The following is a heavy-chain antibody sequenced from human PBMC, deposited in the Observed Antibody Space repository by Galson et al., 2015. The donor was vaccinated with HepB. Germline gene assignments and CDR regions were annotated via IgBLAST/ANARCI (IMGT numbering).Heavy chain of an antibody. J-gene: IGHJ1*01. V-gene: IGHV3-11*04. D-gene: IGHD3-10*01. CDR3: ARDGITLIQGVSLDL. CDR1: GFTLSDYY. CDR2: ISSSGSHV. Sequence: SLRLSCAASGFTLSDYYMSWIRQAPGKGLEWVSYISSSGSHVYYADSVRGRFTISRDNAKNLLYLQMNSLRADDTAVYFCARDGITLIQGVSLDLWGQGTLVTVSS.